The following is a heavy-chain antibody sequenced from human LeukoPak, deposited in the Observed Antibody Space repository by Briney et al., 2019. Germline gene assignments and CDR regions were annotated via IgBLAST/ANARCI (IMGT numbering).Heavy chain of an antibody. J-gene: IGHJ1*01. CDR2: PYSDGST. V-gene: IGHV3-66*01. D-gene: IGHD4-17*01. CDR1: GFTVSSNY. CDR3: ARSGNGDYEYFQR. Sequence: PGGSLRLSCAASGFTVSSNYMSWARQAPGKGLEWVSAPYSDGSTYYADSVEGRFTISRDNSKNTLFLQMNSLRAADTAVYYCARSGNGDYEYFQRWGQGTLVIVSS.